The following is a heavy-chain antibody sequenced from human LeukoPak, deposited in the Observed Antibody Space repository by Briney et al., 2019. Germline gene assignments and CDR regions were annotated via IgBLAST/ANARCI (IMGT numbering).Heavy chain of an antibody. V-gene: IGHV5-51*01. D-gene: IGHD3-3*01. CDR2: IYLDDSDT. J-gene: IGHJ4*02. CDR3: ATSRFGVAPSDY. Sequence: GESLKISCNVSGYSLPTYWIAWVRQMPGKGLEWMGVIYLDDSDTKYGPSFQGLVTISVDKSISAAHLQWRSLKASDTAMYYCATSRFGVAPSDYWGQGTLLTVSS. CDR1: GYSLPTYW.